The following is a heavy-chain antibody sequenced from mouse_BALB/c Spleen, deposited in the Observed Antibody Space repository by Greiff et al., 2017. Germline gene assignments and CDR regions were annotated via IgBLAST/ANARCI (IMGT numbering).Heavy chain of an antibody. D-gene: IGHD3-2*01. Sequence: EVQLVESGPELVKPGASVKMSCKASGYTFTSYVMHWVKQKPGQGLEWIGYINPYNDGTKYNEKFKGKATLTSDKSSSTAYMELSSLTSEDSAVYYCARKGATARATYYAMDYWGQGTSVTVSS. CDR3: ARKGATARATYYAMDY. V-gene: IGHV1-14*01. CDR1: GYTFTSYV. CDR2: INPYNDGT. J-gene: IGHJ4*01.